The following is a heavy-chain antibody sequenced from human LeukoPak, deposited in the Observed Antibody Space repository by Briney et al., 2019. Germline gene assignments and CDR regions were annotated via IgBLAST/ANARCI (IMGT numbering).Heavy chain of an antibody. CDR2: ISSSGSTI. J-gene: IGHJ4*02. Sequence: PGGSLRLSCAASGFTFSSYEMNWVRQAPGKGLEWVSYISSSGSTIYYADSVKGRFTISRDNAKNSLYLQMNSLRAEDTAVYYCARDVKDGYNYGRVFDYWGQGTLVTVSS. CDR3: ARDVKDGYNYGRVFDY. CDR1: GFTFSSYE. V-gene: IGHV3-48*03. D-gene: IGHD5-24*01.